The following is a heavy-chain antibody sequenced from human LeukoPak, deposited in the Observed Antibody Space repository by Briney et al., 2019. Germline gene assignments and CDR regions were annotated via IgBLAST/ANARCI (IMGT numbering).Heavy chain of an antibody. CDR1: GFTFSSYW. V-gene: IGHV3-74*01. D-gene: IGHD4-23*01. Sequence: GGSLRLSCAASGFTFSSYWMHWVRQAPGKGLVWVLRINSDGSSTSYADSVKGRFTISRDNAKNTLYLQMNSLRAEDTAVYYCARDPPYGGNSEEADYWGQGTLVTVSS. CDR3: ARDPPYGGNSEEADY. CDR2: INSDGSST. J-gene: IGHJ4*02.